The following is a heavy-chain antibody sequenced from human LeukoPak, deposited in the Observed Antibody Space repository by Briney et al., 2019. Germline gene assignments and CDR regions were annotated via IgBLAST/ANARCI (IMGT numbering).Heavy chain of an antibody. J-gene: IGHJ4*02. CDR3: ARAREYDFWSGYSKYYFDY. CDR1: GDSVSSNSAA. CDR2: TYYRSKWYN. D-gene: IGHD3-3*01. V-gene: IGHV6-1*01. Sequence: SQTLSLTCAISGDSVSSNSAAWNWIRQSPSRGLEWLGRTYYRSKWYNDYAVSVKSRTTINPDTSKNQFSLQLNSVTPEDTAVYYCARAREYDFWSGYSKYYFDYWGQGTLVTVSS.